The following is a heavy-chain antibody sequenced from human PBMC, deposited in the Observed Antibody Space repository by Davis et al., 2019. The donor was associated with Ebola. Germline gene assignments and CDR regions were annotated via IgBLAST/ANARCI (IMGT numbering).Heavy chain of an antibody. CDR3: ARGSRGGLFDY. CDR2: INHSGST. Sequence: PGGSLRLSCAASGFTFSSYAMSWVRQPPGKGLEWIGEINHSGSTNYNPSLKSRVTISVDTSKNQFSLKLSSVTAADTAVYYCARGSRGGLFDYWGQGTLVTVSS. CDR1: GFTFSSYA. J-gene: IGHJ4*02. V-gene: IGHV4-34*01. D-gene: IGHD3-3*01.